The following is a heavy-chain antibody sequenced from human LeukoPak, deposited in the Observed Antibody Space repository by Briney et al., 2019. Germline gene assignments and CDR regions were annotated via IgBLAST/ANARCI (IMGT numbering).Heavy chain of an antibody. CDR1: GYSFTSYW. CDR2: IDPSDSYT. CDR3: ARNGEVYSSSSDWFDP. D-gene: IGHD6-6*01. V-gene: IGHV5-10-1*01. Sequence: GESLMISCKGSGYSFTSYWISWVRQMPGKGLEWMGRIDPSDSYTNYSPSFQGHVTISADKSISTAYLQWSSLKASDTAMYYCARNGEVYSSSSDWFDPWGQGTLVTVSS. J-gene: IGHJ5*02.